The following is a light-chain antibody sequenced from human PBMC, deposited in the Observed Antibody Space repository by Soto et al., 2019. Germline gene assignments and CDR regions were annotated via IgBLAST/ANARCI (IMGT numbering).Light chain of an antibody. CDR1: QNVLYNSNNKNY. J-gene: IGKJ2*01. CDR3: QQYYSTPNT. CDR2: WAS. Sequence: DIVMTQSPDSLAVSLGERATINCKSSQNVLYNSNNKNYLAWYQQKSGQPPKLLFYWASTRESGVPGRFSGSGSGTDFTLTISSLQAEDVAIYYCQQYYSTPNTFGQGTKLEIK. V-gene: IGKV4-1*01.